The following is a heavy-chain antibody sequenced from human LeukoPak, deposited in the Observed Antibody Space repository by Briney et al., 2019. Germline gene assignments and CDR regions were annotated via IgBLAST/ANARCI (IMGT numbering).Heavy chain of an antibody. CDR1: GGSISSYY. CDR2: IHSRGNT. J-gene: IGHJ4*02. Sequence: SETLSLTCTVSGGSISSYYWTWIRQPPGKGLEWIGYIHSRGNTNYNPSLKSRVTMSVDTSKNQFSLKLNSVTAADTAVYYCARVYYDVLTGDTKGIDFWGQGTLVTVSS. V-gene: IGHV4-59*01. CDR3: ARVYYDVLTGDTKGIDF. D-gene: IGHD3-9*01.